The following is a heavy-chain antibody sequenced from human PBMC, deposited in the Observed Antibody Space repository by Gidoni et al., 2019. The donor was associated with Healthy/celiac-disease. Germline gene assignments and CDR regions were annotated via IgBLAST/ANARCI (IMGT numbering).Heavy chain of an antibody. CDR3: AREDYDSSGYPIDY. V-gene: IGHV1-69*08. CDR1: GGTFSSYT. CDR2: IIPILGIA. D-gene: IGHD3-22*01. J-gene: IGHJ4*02. Sequence: QVQLVQSGAEVKKPGSSVKVSCKASGGTFSSYTISWVRQAPGQGLEWMGRIIPILGIANYAQKFQGRVTITADKSTSTAYMELSSLRSEDTAVYYCAREDYDSSGYPIDYWGQGTLVTVSS.